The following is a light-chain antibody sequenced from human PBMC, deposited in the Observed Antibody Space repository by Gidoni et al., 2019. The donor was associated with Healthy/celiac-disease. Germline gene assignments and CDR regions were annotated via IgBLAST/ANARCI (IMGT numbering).Light chain of an antibody. V-gene: IGKV1-39*01. Sequence: DIQLTQSPSSLSASVGDRVTITCRASQSSSSYVNWYQQKPGKAPKLLIYAASSLQSGVPPRFSGSGSGTDFTLTISSLQPEDFATYYCQQSYSTPWTFGQGTKVEIK. J-gene: IGKJ1*01. CDR3: QQSYSTPWT. CDR2: AAS. CDR1: QSSSSY.